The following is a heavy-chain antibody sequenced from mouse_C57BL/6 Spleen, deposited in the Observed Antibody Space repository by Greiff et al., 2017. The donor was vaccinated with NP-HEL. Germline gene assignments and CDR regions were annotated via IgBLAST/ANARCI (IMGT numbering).Heavy chain of an antibody. Sequence: QVQLQQPGTELVKPGASVKLSCKASGYTFTSYWMHWVKQRPGQGLEWIGNINPSNGGTNYNEKFKSKATLTVDKSSSTAYMQLSSLTSEDSAFYYCARAFSTYWYFEVWGTGTTVTVSS. J-gene: IGHJ1*03. V-gene: IGHV1-53*01. CDR1: GYTFTSYW. CDR3: ARAFSTYWYFEV. CDR2: INPSNGGT. D-gene: IGHD1-1*01.